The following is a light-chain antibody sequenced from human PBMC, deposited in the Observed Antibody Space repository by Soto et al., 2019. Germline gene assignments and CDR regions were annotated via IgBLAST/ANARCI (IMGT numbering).Light chain of an antibody. CDR2: EGS. V-gene: IGLV2-23*01. CDR1: SSDIGGYNL. Sequence: QSALTQPASVSGSPGQSITISCTGTSSDIGGYNLVSWYQQHPGKAPKVMIYEGSKRPSGVSDRFSGSKSGNTASLTISGLQAEDEADYYCCSYAGSSTPYVFGTGIKLTVL. CDR3: CSYAGSSTPYV. J-gene: IGLJ1*01.